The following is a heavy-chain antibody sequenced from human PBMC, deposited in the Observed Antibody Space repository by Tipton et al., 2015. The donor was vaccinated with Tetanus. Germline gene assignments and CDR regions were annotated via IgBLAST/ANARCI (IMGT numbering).Heavy chain of an antibody. CDR2: VSASGNT. CDR3: AKLKSRGDSSAIEH. V-gene: IGHV3-21*04. J-gene: IGHJ4*02. Sequence: SLRLSCEASGFTFSTYSMNWVRQVPGEGLEWVSGVSASGNTNYADSVDGRFTISRDNAKNTMYLQMNSLRAEDTATYYCAKLKSRGDSSAIEHWGQGTLVTVSS. D-gene: IGHD2-21*02. CDR1: GFTFSTYS.